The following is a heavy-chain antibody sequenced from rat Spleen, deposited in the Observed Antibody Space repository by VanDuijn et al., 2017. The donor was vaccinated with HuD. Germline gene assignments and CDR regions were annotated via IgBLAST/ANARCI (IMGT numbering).Heavy chain of an antibody. V-gene: IGHV5-20*01. CDR1: GFSFSDYY. CDR2: ISSGGGGT. J-gene: IGHJ3*01. CDR3: TTRPYYSSLNWFPY. D-gene: IGHD1-2*01. Sequence: EVQLVESDGGLVQPGRSLKLSCAASGFSFSDYYMAWVRQAPKKGLEWVASISSGGGGTYYPDSVKGRFTISRDNAKSTLYLQMDSLRSEDTATYYCTTRPYYSSLNWFPYWGQGTLVTVSS.